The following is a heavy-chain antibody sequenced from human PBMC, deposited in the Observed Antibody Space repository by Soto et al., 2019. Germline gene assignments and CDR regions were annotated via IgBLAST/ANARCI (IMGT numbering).Heavy chain of an antibody. V-gene: IGHV4-39*01. J-gene: IGHJ4*02. D-gene: IGHD2-8*01. CDR2: IYYSGST. CDR3: TRPYCTNAVCPHDVFDL. CDR1: GGSISSSSYY. Sequence: SETLSLTCTVSGGSISSSSYYWGWIRQPPGKGLEWIGSIYYSGSTYYNPSLKSRVTISVDTSKNQFSLKLSSVTAADTAVYYCTRPYCTNAVCPHDVFDLWGQGILVTVSS.